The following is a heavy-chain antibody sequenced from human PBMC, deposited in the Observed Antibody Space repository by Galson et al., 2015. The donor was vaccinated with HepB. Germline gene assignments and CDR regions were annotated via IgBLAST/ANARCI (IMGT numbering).Heavy chain of an antibody. CDR1: GGSISSSNSY. Sequence: SETLSPTCTVPGGSISSSNSYWGWIRQPPGKGLEWIGNINYRGSPYNKPSLRSRVTISVDTSKNQFSLKLSSVTAADTAVFYCARQPLGTYYFDYWGQGTLVTVSS. CDR3: ARQPLGTYYFDY. V-gene: IGHV4-39*01. CDR2: INYRGSP. J-gene: IGHJ4*02. D-gene: IGHD1-1*01.